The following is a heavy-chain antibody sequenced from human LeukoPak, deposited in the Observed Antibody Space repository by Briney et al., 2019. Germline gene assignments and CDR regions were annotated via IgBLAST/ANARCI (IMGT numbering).Heavy chain of an antibody. CDR2: ISYDGSNK. Sequence: SGGSLRLSCAASGFTFSSYAMHWVRQAPGKGLEWVAVISYDGSNKYYADSVKGRFTISRDNSKNTLYLQMNSLRAEDTAVYYCARVKAAAADYWGQGTLVTVSS. V-gene: IGHV3-30-3*01. D-gene: IGHD6-13*01. CDR3: ARVKAAAADY. CDR1: GFTFSSYA. J-gene: IGHJ4*02.